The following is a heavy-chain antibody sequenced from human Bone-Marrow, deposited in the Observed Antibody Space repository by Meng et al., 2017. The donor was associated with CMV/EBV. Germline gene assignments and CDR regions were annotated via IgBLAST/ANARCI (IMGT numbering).Heavy chain of an antibody. J-gene: IGHJ4*02. D-gene: IGHD3-22*01. CDR1: GYTFTSYG. CDR3: ARVLRYYDSSPPGY. V-gene: IGHV1-18*01. CDR2: ISAYNGNT. Sequence: ASVKVSCKASGYTFTSYGISWVRQAPGQGLEWMGWISAYNGNTNYAQKLQGRVTMTTDTSTSTAYMELRSLRSDDTAVYYCARVLRYYDSSPPGYWGQGPLVTVSS.